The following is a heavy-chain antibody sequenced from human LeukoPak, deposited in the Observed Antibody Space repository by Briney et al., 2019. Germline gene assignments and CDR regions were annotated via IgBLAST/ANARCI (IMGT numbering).Heavy chain of an antibody. CDR2: ISSSGSTI. D-gene: IGHD6-13*01. Sequence: GGSLRLSCAASGFTFSSYEMNWVRQAPGKGLEWVSYISSSGSTIYYADSVKGRFTISRDNSKNTLYLQMNSLRAEDTAVYYCARDNIAAAGYYYYYGMDVWGKGTTVTVSS. CDR3: ARDNIAAAGYYYYYGMDV. CDR1: GFTFSSYE. J-gene: IGHJ6*04. V-gene: IGHV3-48*03.